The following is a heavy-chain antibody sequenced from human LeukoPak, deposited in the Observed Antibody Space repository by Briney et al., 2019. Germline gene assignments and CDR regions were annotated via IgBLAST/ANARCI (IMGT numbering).Heavy chain of an antibody. CDR2: TFYTGTT. CDR3: ARHDVVPVIRRGFDF. V-gene: IGHV4-59*08. CDR1: GGSVSGYY. J-gene: IGHJ4*02. Sequence: SETLSLTCTASGGSVSGYYWSWIRQSPGKGLEWIGYTFYTGTTLYSPSLRGRVTMSVDTSENQFSLKLSSVTAADTAMYYCARHDVVPVIRRGFDFWGQGTLVTVSS. D-gene: IGHD2-21*02.